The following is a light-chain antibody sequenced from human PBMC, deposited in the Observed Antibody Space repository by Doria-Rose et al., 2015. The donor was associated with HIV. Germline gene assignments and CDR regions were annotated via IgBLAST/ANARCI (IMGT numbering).Light chain of an antibody. CDR1: QGVGSD. CDR3: QQYSQWPPYT. V-gene: IGKV3-15*01. CDR2: RAS. Sequence: TQSPATLSASPGERATLSCMASQGVGSDLAWYQQKPGQAPRLLIYRASIRATGIPPRFTGGGSGTEFTLTISSLQSEDFAVYFCQQYSQWPPYTFGQGTKLGVK. J-gene: IGKJ2*01.